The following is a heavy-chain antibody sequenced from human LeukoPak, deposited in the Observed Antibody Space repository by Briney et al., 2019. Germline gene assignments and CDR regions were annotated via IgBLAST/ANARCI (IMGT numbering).Heavy chain of an antibody. D-gene: IGHD2-2*01. CDR3: AREYCSSSSCFHYSYYYFMDV. V-gene: IGHV4-4*07. CDR2: IYTSGST. J-gene: IGHJ6*04. CDR1: GGSISNYY. Sequence: PSETLSLTCTVSGGSISNYYWSWLRQPAGKGLEWIGRIYTSGSTNYNPSLESRVTMSVDTSKNQFSLKLTSVTAADTAVYYCAREYCSSSSCFHYSYYYFMDVWGKGTKVTVSS.